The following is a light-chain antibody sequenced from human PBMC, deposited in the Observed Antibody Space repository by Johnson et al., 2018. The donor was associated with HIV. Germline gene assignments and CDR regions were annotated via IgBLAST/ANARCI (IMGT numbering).Light chain of an antibody. CDR2: ENN. Sequence: QSVLTQPPSVSAAPGQKVTISCSGSSSNIGNNYVSWYQQLPGTAPKLLIYENNMRPSGIPDRFSGSKSGTSATLGIAGTQTGDEADYYCGTWDNSLSTGAVFGTGTKVTVL. J-gene: IGLJ1*01. CDR1: SSNIGNNY. CDR3: GTWDNSLSTGAV. V-gene: IGLV1-51*02.